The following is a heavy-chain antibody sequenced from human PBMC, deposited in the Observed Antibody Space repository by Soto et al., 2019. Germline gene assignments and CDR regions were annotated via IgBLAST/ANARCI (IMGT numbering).Heavy chain of an antibody. CDR1: GFTVDDYG. V-gene: IGHV3-20*01. J-gene: IGHJ3*02. CDR3: ARDATGTTLREDAFDI. CDR2: INWNGGST. D-gene: IGHD1-7*01. Sequence: EVQLVESGGGVVRPGGSLRLSCAASGFTVDDYGMSWVRQAPGKGLEWVSGINWNGGSTGYADSVKGRFTISRDNAKNSLYLQMNSLRAEDTALYHCARDATGTTLREDAFDIWGQGTMVTVSS.